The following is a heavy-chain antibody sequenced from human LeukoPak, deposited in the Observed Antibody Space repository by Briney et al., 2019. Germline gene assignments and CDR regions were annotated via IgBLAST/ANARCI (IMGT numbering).Heavy chain of an antibody. CDR1: GSTVSSNY. D-gene: IGHD3-9*01. V-gene: IGHV3-53*01. CDR3: ASALRYFDWSFDY. Sequence: GGSLRLSCAASGSTVSSNYMSWVRQAPGKGLEWVSVIYSGGSTYYADSVKGRFTISRDNSKNTLYLQMNSLRAEDTAVYYCASALRYFDWSFDYWGQGTLVTVSS. CDR2: IYSGGST. J-gene: IGHJ4*02.